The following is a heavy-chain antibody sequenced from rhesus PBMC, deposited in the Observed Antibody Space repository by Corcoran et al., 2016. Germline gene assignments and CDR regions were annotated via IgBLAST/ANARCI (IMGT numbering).Heavy chain of an antibody. CDR2: ISVCGGNT. Sequence: QLQLQESGPGLVKPSETLSLTCAVSGGSISSNYCSWIRQPPGKGLEWIGRISVCGGNTDYNPSLKSRVTISTDTSKNQFSLKLSTVTAADTAVYYCARGSGKYGLGYWGQGVLVTVSS. J-gene: IGHJ4*01. D-gene: IGHD6-25*01. CDR1: GGSISSNY. V-gene: IGHV4-173*01. CDR3: ARGSGKYGLGY.